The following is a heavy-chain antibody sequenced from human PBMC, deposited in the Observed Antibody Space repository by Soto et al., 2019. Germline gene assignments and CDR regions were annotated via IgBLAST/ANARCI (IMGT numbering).Heavy chain of an antibody. J-gene: IGHJ4*02. CDR1: GGSFTGHF. D-gene: IGHD7-27*01. Sequence: TSETLSLTCTVSGGSFTGHFWSWVRQPPGKGLEWIGEVSHSGNTKYYPSLRGRVTLSVDSSKNQISLALTPVTAADTAVYYCARAKFESTGWHQFDIWGQGTLVTVSS. V-gene: IGHV4-34*01. CDR2: VSHSGNT. CDR3: ARAKFESTGWHQFDI.